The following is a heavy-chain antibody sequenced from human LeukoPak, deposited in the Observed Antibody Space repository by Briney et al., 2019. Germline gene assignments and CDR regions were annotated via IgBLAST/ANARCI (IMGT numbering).Heavy chain of an antibody. Sequence: GGSLRLSCAASGFTFSSYSMNWVRQAPGKGLEWVSYISSSSSTIHYADSVKGRFTISRDNAKNSLYLQMNSLRAEDTAVYYCARGSSSWYSPDFDYWGQGTLVTVSS. CDR2: ISSSSSTI. J-gene: IGHJ4*02. CDR1: GFTFSSYS. D-gene: IGHD6-13*01. V-gene: IGHV3-48*01. CDR3: ARGSSSWYSPDFDY.